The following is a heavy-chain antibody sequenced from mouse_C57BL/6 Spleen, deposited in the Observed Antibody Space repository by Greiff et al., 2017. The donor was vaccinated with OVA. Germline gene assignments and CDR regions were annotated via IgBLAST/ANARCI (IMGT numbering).Heavy chain of an antibody. V-gene: IGHV1-82*01. J-gene: IGHJ3*01. CDR3: ARPPNWDPAWFAY. CDR2: ISPGDGDT. CDR1: GYAFSSSW. Sequence: QVQLQQSGPELVKPGASVKISCKASGYAFSSSWMNWVKQRPGKGLEWIGRISPGDGDTNYNGKFKGKATLTADKSSSTAYMQLSSLTSEDSAVYFCARPPNWDPAWFAYWGQGTLVTVSA. D-gene: IGHD4-1*01.